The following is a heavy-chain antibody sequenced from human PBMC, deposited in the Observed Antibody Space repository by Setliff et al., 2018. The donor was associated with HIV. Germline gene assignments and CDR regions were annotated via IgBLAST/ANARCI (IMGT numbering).Heavy chain of an antibody. D-gene: IGHD3-22*01. Sequence: GGSLRLSCAASGFTFSSYSMNWVRQAPGKGLEWVSSISSDSSHILDADSVKGRFTISRDNTRNSLYLQMSSLRAEDTAVYFCARGGDYDSSGYYVTWGQGSLVTVSS. CDR2: ISSDSSHI. V-gene: IGHV3-21*04. CDR1: GFTFSSYS. J-gene: IGHJ4*02. CDR3: ARGGDYDSSGYYVT.